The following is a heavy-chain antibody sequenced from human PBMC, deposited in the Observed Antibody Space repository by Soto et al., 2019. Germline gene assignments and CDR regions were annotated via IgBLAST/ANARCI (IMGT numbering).Heavy chain of an antibody. CDR2: ISWNSGSI. CDR3: AKDGGVVPGYREFCFVI. CDR1: GFTFDDYA. D-gene: IGHD3-9*01. Sequence: DVQLVESGGGLVQPGRSLRLSCEASGFTFDDYAMHWVRQAPGKGLEWVSGISWNSGSIVYAASVKGRFTISRDNAKNSLYLLMNSLRYEDTALYYSAKDGGVVPGYREFCFVIWGQGTLVTVSS. V-gene: IGHV3-9*01. J-gene: IGHJ4*02.